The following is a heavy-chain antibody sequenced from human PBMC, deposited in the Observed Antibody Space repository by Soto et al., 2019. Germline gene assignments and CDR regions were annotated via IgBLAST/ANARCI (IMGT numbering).Heavy chain of an antibody. J-gene: IGHJ4*02. Sequence: SETLSLTCAVSGGSISSGGYSWSWIRQPPGKGLEWIGYIYHSGSTYYNPSLKSRVTISVDRSKNQFSLKLSSVTAADTAVYYCADQGGLGGPTTGFDSWGRGTLVTVSS. CDR3: ADQGGLGGPTTGFDS. V-gene: IGHV4-30-2*01. D-gene: IGHD1-26*01. CDR1: GGSISSGGYS. CDR2: IYHSGST.